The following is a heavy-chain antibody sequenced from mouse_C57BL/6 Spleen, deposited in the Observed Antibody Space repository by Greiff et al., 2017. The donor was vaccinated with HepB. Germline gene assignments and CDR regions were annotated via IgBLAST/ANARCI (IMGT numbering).Heavy chain of an antibody. D-gene: IGHD1-1*01. CDR2: IDPSDSYT. Sequence: QVQLQQPGAELVMPGASVKLSCKASGYTFTSYWMHWVKQRPGQGLEWIGEIDPSDSYTNYNQKFKGKSTLTVDKSSSTAYMQLSSLTSEASAVYYCASYYGSSLGYWGQGTTLTVSS. CDR3: ASYYGSSLGY. CDR1: GYTFTSYW. J-gene: IGHJ2*01. V-gene: IGHV1-69*01.